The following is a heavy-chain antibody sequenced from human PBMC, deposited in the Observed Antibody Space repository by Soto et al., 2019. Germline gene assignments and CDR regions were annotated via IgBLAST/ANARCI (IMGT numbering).Heavy chain of an antibody. V-gene: IGHV3-74*03. D-gene: IGHD5-18*01. Sequence: GGSLRLSCAASGFTFSRFWMHWVRQAPGKGLVWVSRIYSDGSGPMYADSVKGRFTISRDNAKSTLYLQMNSLRAEDTAVYYCATLNSFGPDYWGQGTLVTVSS. CDR1: GFTFSRFW. CDR2: IYSDGSGP. J-gene: IGHJ4*02. CDR3: ATLNSFGPDY.